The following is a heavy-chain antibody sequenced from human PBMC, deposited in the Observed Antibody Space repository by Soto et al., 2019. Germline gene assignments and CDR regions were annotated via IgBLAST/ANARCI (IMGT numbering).Heavy chain of an antibody. Sequence: QVQLVESGGGLVKPGGSLRLSCAASGFTFSDYYMTWIRQTPGKGLEWVSYFSSSDSYTNYADSVKGRFTISRDNDKNSLYLQMNSLRAADTAVYYCARESAPTRYRSSWGYWGQGTLVTVSS. V-gene: IGHV3-11*06. D-gene: IGHD6-13*01. CDR2: FSSSDSYT. CDR3: ARESAPTRYRSSWGY. CDR1: GFTFSDYY. J-gene: IGHJ4*02.